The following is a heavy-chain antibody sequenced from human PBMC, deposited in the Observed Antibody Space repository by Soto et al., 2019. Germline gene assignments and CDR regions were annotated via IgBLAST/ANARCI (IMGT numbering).Heavy chain of an antibody. CDR1: GFTVSSNY. J-gene: IGHJ6*02. Sequence: PSETLRLSCAASGFTVSSNYMSWVRQAPGKGLEWVSVIYSGGSTYYADPVKGRFTVSRDNSKNTLYLQMNSLRAEDTAVYYCARRSSPAYYYGMDVWGQGTTVTV. CDR3: ARRSSPAYYYGMDV. V-gene: IGHV3-53*01. CDR2: IYSGGST.